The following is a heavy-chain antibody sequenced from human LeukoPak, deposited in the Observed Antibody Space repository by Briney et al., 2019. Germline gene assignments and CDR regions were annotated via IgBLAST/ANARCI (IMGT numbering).Heavy chain of an antibody. CDR2: IYYSGST. Sequence: SETLSLTCPVSGGSISSYYWSWIRQPPGKGLEWIGYIYYSGSTNYNPSLKSRVTISVDTSKNQFSLKLSSVTAADTAVYYCARSTVIRDFDYWGQGSPVTVSS. CDR3: ARSTVIRDFDY. D-gene: IGHD4-17*01. V-gene: IGHV4-59*08. CDR1: GGSISSYY. J-gene: IGHJ4*02.